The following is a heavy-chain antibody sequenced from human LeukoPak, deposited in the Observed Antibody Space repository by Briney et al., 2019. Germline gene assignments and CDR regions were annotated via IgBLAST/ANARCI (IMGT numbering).Heavy chain of an antibody. D-gene: IGHD6-13*01. CDR2: IYTSGST. J-gene: IGHJ4*02. CDR3: ARGAGSSWYYFDY. Sequence: SETLSLTCTVSGGSISSSTYYWSWIRQPAGKGLEWIGRIYTSGSTNYNPSLKSRVTMSVDTSKNQFSLKLSSVTAADTAVYYCARGAGSSWYYFDYWGQGTLVTVSS. CDR1: GGSISSSTYY. V-gene: IGHV4-61*02.